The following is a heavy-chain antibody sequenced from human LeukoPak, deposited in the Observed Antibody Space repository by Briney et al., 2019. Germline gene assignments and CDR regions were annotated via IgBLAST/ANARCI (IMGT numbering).Heavy chain of an antibody. J-gene: IGHJ6*03. CDR2: ISGSGGDT. V-gene: IGHV3-23*01. CDR3: TKAPATGEGYYFYNMDV. Sequence: GGSLRLSCAASGLTFSSYAVSWVRQAPGQGPEWVSSISGSGGDTYYADSVKGRFTISRDNSMNTLYQQMNSLRAEDTAVYYRTKAPATGEGYYFYNMDVWGKGTTVTLSS. CDR1: GLTFSSYA. D-gene: IGHD7-27*01.